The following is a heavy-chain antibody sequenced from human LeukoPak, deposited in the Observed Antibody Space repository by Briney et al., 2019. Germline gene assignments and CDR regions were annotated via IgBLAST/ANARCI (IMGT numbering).Heavy chain of an antibody. Sequence: AGGSLRLSCAASGFIFSSHGMNWVRQAPGKGLEWVSGISPSGDITYYADSVKGRFTISRDNSKNTLYLQMNSLRPEDTAVYYCARDHPLRPRYCTNGVCGPIDYWGQGTLVTVSS. CDR2: ISPSGDIT. CDR1: GFIFSSHG. CDR3: ARDHPLRPRYCTNGVCGPIDY. V-gene: IGHV3-23*01. D-gene: IGHD2-8*01. J-gene: IGHJ4*02.